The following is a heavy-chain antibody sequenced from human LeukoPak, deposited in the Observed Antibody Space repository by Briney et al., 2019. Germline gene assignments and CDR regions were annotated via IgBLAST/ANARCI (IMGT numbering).Heavy chain of an antibody. Sequence: GGSLRLSCAASGFSFSSYGMHWVRQAPGKGLEWVANIKQDGSEKYYVDSVKGRFTISRDNAKNSLYLQMNSLRAEDTAVYYCARGGVRGYSYGYKNYFDYWGQGTLVTVSS. CDR2: IKQDGSEK. V-gene: IGHV3-7*03. J-gene: IGHJ4*02. D-gene: IGHD5-18*01. CDR3: ARGGVRGYSYGYKNYFDY. CDR1: GFSFSSYG.